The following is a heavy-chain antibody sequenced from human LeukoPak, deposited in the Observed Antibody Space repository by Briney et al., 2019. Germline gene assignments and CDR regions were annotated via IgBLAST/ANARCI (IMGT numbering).Heavy chain of an antibody. D-gene: IGHD1-26*01. CDR2: ISSSGGST. Sequence: QPGGSLRLSCAASGFTFSNYAMNWVRQAPGKGLEWVSGISSSGGSTYYADSVKGRFTVSRDSSKNSLYLQMNSLRSEDTAVYYCASGIVGAPGAFDIWGQGTMVTVSS. V-gene: IGHV3-23*01. CDR3: ASGIVGAPGAFDI. CDR1: GFTFSNYA. J-gene: IGHJ3*02.